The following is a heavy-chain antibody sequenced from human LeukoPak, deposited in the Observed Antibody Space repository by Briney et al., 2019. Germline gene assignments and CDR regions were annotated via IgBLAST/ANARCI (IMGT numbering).Heavy chain of an antibody. Sequence: GGSLRLSCAASGFTFSSYAMHWVRQAPGKGLEWVAVMSYDGSNKYYADSVKGRFTISRDNSKNTLYLQMNSLRAEDTAVYYCARDGLLWFGELLSVALDYWGQGTLVTVSS. J-gene: IGHJ4*02. D-gene: IGHD3-10*01. CDR1: GFTFSSYA. V-gene: IGHV3-30*04. CDR3: ARDGLLWFGELLSVALDY. CDR2: MSYDGSNK.